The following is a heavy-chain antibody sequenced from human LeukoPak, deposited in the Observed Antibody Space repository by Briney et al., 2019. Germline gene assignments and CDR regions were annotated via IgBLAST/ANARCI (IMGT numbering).Heavy chain of an antibody. CDR2: ISGDGGST. J-gene: IGHJ6*02. Sequence: GESLRLSCAASGFTFDDYAMHWVRQAPGKGLEWVSLISGDGGSTYYADSVKGRFTISRDNSKNSLYLQMNSLRTEDTALYYCAKDMGVRGLVVHYYYYGMDVWGQGTTVTVSS. V-gene: IGHV3-43*02. CDR1: GFTFDDYA. CDR3: AKDMGVRGLVVHYYYYGMDV. D-gene: IGHD3-10*01.